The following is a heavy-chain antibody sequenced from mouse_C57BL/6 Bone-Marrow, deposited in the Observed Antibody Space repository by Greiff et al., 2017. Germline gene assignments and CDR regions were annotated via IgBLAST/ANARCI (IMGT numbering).Heavy chain of an antibody. CDR3: ARDNYYRFDY. D-gene: IGHD1-1*01. V-gene: IGHV5-16*01. CDR1: GFTFSDYY. CDR2: INHDGIST. J-gene: IGHJ2*01. Sequence: EVHLVESEGGLVQPGSSMKLSCTASGFTFSDYYMAWVRQVPEKGLEWVANINHDGISTYYLDSLKGRFIITGDNAKNILYLQISRMKSEDTATYCCARDNYYRFDYWGRGTTLTVSS.